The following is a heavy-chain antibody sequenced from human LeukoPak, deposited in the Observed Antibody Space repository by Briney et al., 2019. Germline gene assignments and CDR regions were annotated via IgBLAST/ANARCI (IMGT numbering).Heavy chain of an antibody. J-gene: IGHJ4*02. CDR2: VSGSGGGT. CDR1: GFTFSSYA. Sequence: GGSLRLSCAASGFTFSSYAMHWVRQAPGKGLEWVSGVSGSGGGTYYTDSVKGRFTISRDNSKNTLFLQMNSLRVEDTAVYYCANLRGRGAYACSGASCYSYWGQGTLVTVSP. CDR3: ANLRGRGAYACSGASCYSY. V-gene: IGHV3-23*01. D-gene: IGHD2-15*01.